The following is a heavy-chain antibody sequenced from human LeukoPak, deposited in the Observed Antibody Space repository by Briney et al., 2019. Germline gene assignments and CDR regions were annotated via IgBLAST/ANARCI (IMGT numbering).Heavy chain of an antibody. J-gene: IGHJ6*03. CDR2: ISSTSRSYI. CDR3: AREHSGYDFPGRDYYYMDV. CDR1: GFTFSSYN. Sequence: GGSLRLSCAASGFTFSSYNMNWVRQAPGKGLEWVSSISSTSRSYIYYADSVKGRFTISRDNAKNSLYLQMNSLRAEDTAVYYCAREHSGYDFPGRDYYYMDVWGRGTTVTVSS. D-gene: IGHD5-12*01. V-gene: IGHV3-21*01.